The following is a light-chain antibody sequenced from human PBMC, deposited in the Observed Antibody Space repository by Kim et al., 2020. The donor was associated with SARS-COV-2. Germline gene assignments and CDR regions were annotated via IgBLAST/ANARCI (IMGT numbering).Light chain of an antibody. J-gene: IGLJ1*01. Sequence: LGQTDRITGQADSLRSYYASWYQQKPGQAPVLVIYGKNNRPSGIPDRFSGSSSGNTASLTITGAQAEDEADYYCNSRDSSGNHYVFGTGTKVTVL. V-gene: IGLV3-19*01. CDR1: SLRSYY. CDR2: GKN. CDR3: NSRDSSGNHYV.